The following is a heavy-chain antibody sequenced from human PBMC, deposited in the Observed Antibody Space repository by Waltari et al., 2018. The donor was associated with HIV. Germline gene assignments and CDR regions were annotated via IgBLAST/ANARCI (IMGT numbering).Heavy chain of an antibody. CDR2: IGDDGRNK. CDR3: AREGGSSGQRVRYYYYGMDV. Sequence: QVQVVESGGGVVQPGRSLRLSCAASGFTFSSYAMHWVRQAPGKGLEWVEVIGDDGRNKDYEDAVKGRFTISRDKSKNTLYLQMNSRRAEDTAVYYCAREGGSSGQRVRYYYYGMDVWGQGTTVTVSS. D-gene: IGHD3-22*01. J-gene: IGHJ6*02. V-gene: IGHV3-33*01. CDR1: GFTFSSYA.